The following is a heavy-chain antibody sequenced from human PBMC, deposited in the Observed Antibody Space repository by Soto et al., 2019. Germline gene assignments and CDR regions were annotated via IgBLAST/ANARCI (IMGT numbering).Heavy chain of an antibody. CDR2: IWYDGSNK. CDR3: XXXXXXXXXPGFDP. J-gene: IGHJ5*02. V-gene: IGHV3-33*01. CDR1: GFTFSSYG. Sequence: QVQLVESGGGVVQPGRSLRLSCAASGFTFSSYGMHWVRQAPGKGLXWVAVIWYDGSNKYYADSVKGRFTISRDNSKNXXXXXXXXXXXXXXXXXXXXXXXXXXXXPGFDPWGQGTLVTVSS.